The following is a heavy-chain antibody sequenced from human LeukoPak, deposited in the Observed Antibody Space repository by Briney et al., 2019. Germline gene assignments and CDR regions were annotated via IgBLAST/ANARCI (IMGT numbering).Heavy chain of an antibody. V-gene: IGHV3-7*02. Sequence: PGGSLRLSCAASGLPLSRFWMNWVRQAPGKGLEWVANIKQDGSEKYYVDSVKDRFTISRDNSKNTLNLQMNSLRVEDTAVYYCAKASIYVYYGMDVWGQGTTVTVSS. J-gene: IGHJ6*02. CDR1: GLPLSRFW. CDR3: AKASIYVYYGMDV. D-gene: IGHD3-16*02. CDR2: IKQDGSEK.